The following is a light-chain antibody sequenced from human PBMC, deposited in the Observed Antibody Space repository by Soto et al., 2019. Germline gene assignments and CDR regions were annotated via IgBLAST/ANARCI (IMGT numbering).Light chain of an antibody. CDR3: QQYGSAPYT. CDR1: QSVSSNY. V-gene: IGKV3-20*01. J-gene: IGKJ2*01. CDR2: GAS. Sequence: ESVLTQAPGTLSLSPGERATLSCRASQSVSSNYLAWYQQKPGQAPRLLIYGASSRATGIPDRFSGSGSGTDFTLTISRLEPEDFAVYYCQQYGSAPYTFGQWTKLEIK.